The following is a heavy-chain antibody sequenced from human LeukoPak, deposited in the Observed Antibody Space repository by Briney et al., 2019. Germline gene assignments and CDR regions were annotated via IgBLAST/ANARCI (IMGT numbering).Heavy chain of an antibody. D-gene: IGHD2-15*01. CDR3: AGGYCSGGSCSIDY. V-gene: IGHV3-30*02. Sequence: QSGGSLRLSCAASGFTFSSYGMHWVRQAPGKGLEWVAFIRYDGSIKYYADSVKGRFTISRDNSKNTLYLQMNSLRAEDTAVYYCAGGYCSGGSCSIDYWGQGTLVTVSS. J-gene: IGHJ4*02. CDR1: GFTFSSYG. CDR2: IRYDGSIK.